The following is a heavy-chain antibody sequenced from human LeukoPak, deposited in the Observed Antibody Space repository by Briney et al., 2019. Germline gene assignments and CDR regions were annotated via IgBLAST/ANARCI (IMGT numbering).Heavy chain of an antibody. J-gene: IGHJ4*02. Sequence: AGGSLRLSCAASGFTFSNYYMNWVRQAPGKGLEWLSSISGSNTYISHADSVKGRFTIARDNVKNSLYLQMNSLRAEDTAMYYCARVMRRGNYLDYWGQGTLVTVSS. D-gene: IGHD2-8*01. CDR2: ISGSNTYI. CDR1: GFTFSNYY. CDR3: ARVMRRGNYLDY. V-gene: IGHV3-21*01.